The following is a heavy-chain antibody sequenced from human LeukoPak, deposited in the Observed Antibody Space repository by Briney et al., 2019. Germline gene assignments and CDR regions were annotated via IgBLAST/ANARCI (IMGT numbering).Heavy chain of an antibody. Sequence: GGSLRLSCAASGFTFSSYSMNWVRQAPGKGLEWVSSISSSSSYIYYAASVKGRFTISRDNAKNSLYLQMNSLRAEDTAVYYCARDYDSSGLDAFDIWGQGTMVTVSS. CDR2: ISSSSSYI. V-gene: IGHV3-21*01. CDR1: GFTFSSYS. CDR3: ARDYDSSGLDAFDI. J-gene: IGHJ3*02. D-gene: IGHD3-22*01.